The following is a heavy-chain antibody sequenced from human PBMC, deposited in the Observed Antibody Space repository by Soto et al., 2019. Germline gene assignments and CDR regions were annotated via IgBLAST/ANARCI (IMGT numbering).Heavy chain of an antibody. J-gene: IGHJ4*01. CDR3: ARAAGNDSPVGGVGRVDY. Sequence: ELQLVESGGVVVQPRGSLRLSCAASGFTFDDYTRHGVRQATGKGLEGGSLISWDGGSTHYADYVKGRFTISRDNSNNTLYLQMNRLSTEDSAVYYCARAAGNDSPVGGVGRVDYWGHGTLVTVSS. D-gene: IGHD3-22*01. CDR1: GFTFDDYT. CDR2: ISWDGGST. V-gene: IGHV3-43*01.